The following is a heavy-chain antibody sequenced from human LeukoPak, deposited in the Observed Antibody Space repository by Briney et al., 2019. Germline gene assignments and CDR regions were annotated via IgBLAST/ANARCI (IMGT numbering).Heavy chain of an antibody. CDR2: IIPILGIA. D-gene: IGHD3-22*01. CDR3: ARPPPYYYDSSGYGHAFDI. CDR1: GYTFTGYY. Sequence: SVKVSCKASGYTFTGYYMHWVRQAPGQGLEWMGRIIPILGIANYAQKFQGRVTITADKSTSTAYMELSSLRSEDTAVYYCARPPPYYYDSSGYGHAFDIWGQGTMVTVSS. J-gene: IGHJ3*02. V-gene: IGHV1-69*02.